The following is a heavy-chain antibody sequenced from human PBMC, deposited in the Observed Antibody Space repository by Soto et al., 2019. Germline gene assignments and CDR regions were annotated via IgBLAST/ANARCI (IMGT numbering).Heavy chain of an antibody. CDR2: ISGSGGST. CDR3: AKDKALRYFDWCIWSYGTDV. Sequence: PGGSLRLSCAASGFTFSSYAMSWVRQAPGKGLEWVSAISGSGGSTYYADSVKGRFTISIDNSKNTLYLQMNSLRAEDTAVYYCAKDKALRYFDWCIWSYGTDVWGQGTTVTVSS. CDR1: GFTFSSYA. J-gene: IGHJ6*02. V-gene: IGHV3-23*01. D-gene: IGHD3-9*01.